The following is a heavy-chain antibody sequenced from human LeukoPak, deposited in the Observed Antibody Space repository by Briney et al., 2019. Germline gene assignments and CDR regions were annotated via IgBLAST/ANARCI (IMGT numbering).Heavy chain of an antibody. CDR1: GGSISSSSYY. D-gene: IGHD5-18*01. Sequence: SETLSLTCTVSGGSISSSSYYWGWIRQPPGKGLEWIGSIYYSGSTYYNPSLKSRVTISVDTSKDQFSLKLSSVTAADTAVYYCPIQGVQLWLWGPHPRFDRGGQGTLVTVSS. V-gene: IGHV4-39*01. CDR3: PIQGVQLWLWGPHPRFDR. CDR2: IYYSGST. J-gene: IGHJ5*02.